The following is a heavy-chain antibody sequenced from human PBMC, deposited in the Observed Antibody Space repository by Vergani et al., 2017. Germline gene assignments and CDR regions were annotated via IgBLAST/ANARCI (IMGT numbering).Heavy chain of an antibody. J-gene: IGHJ4*02. CDR2: ISSSSSTI. Sequence: EVQLVESGGGLVQPGGSLRLSCAASGFTFSSYSMNWVRQAPGKGLEWVSYISSSSSTIYYADSVKGRFTISRDNAKNSLYLQMNSLRDGDTAVYYCARDRIGDGYNLDYWGQGTLVTVSS. D-gene: IGHD5-24*01. V-gene: IGHV3-48*02. CDR3: ARDRIGDGYNLDY. CDR1: GFTFSSYS.